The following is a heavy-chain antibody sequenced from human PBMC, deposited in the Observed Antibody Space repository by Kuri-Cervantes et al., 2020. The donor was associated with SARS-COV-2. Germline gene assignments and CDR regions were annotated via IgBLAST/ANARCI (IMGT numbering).Heavy chain of an antibody. CDR2: IYYSGST. D-gene: IGHD5-18*01. J-gene: IGHJ4*02. CDR1: GGSISSGDYY. Sequence: SETLSLTCTVSGGSISSGDYYWSWIRQPPGKGLEWIGYIYYSGSTYYNPSLKSRVTISVDTSKNQFSLKLSSVTDADTDVYYCARDGGLQEGYSYGYIDYWGQGTLVTVSS. V-gene: IGHV4-30-4*08. CDR3: ARDGGLQEGYSYGYIDY.